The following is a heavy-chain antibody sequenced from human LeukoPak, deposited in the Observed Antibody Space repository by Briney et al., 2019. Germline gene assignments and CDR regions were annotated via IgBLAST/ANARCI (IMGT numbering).Heavy chain of an antibody. CDR1: GFTVSSNY. J-gene: IGHJ6*02. D-gene: IGHD3-10*01. CDR2: IYSGGST. V-gene: IGHV3-53*01. CDR3: ARDFPRYGSGSYYNGGVYYYYGMDV. Sequence: PGGSLRLSCAASGFTVSSNYMSWVRQAPGKGLEWVSVIYSGGSTYYADSVKGRFTISRDNSKNTLYLQMNSLRAEDTAVYYCARDFPRYGSGSYYNGGVYYYYGMDVWGQGTTVTVSS.